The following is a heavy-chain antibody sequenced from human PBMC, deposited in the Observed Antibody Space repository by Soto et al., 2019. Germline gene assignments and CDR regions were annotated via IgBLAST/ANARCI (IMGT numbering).Heavy chain of an antibody. D-gene: IGHD6-6*01. Sequence: ASVKVSCKVSGYTLTELSLHWVRQAPGKGLEWMGGFDPEDGETIYAQKFQGRVTMTEDTSTDTAYMELSSLRSEDTAVYYCARDRVAEQLVPAQGGWFDPWGQGTLVTVS. CDR1: GYTLTELS. CDR3: ARDRVAEQLVPAQGGWFDP. CDR2: FDPEDGET. V-gene: IGHV1-24*01. J-gene: IGHJ5*02.